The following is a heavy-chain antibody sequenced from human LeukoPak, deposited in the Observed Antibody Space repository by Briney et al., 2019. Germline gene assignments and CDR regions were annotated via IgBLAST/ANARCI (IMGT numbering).Heavy chain of an antibody. CDR3: TTVVDYDFWSGQDY. D-gene: IGHD3-3*01. V-gene: IGHV3-15*01. J-gene: IGHJ4*02. CDR2: IKGKTDGGTT. CDR1: GFTFSNAW. Sequence: GGSLRLSCAASGFTFSNAWMSWVRQAPGKGLEWVGRIKGKTDGGTTDYAAPVKGRFTISRDDSKNTLYLQMNSLKTEDTAVYYCTTVVDYDFWSGQDYWGQGTLVTVSS.